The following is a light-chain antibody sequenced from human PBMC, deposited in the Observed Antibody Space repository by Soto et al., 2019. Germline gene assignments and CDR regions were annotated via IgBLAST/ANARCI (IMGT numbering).Light chain of an antibody. CDR1: QSVLYSSNNKNY. CDR2: WAS. J-gene: IGKJ5*01. Sequence: DIVMTQSPDSLAVSLGERATINCKSSQSVLYSSNNKNYLAWYQQKPGQPPKLLIYWASTRESGVPDRFSGSGSGTDFNLTISSLQAEDVAVYYCQQYCITPPITFGQGTRLEIK. CDR3: QQYCITPPIT. V-gene: IGKV4-1*01.